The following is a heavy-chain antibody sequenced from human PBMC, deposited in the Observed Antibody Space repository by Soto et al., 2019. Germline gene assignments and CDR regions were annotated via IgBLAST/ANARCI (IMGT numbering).Heavy chain of an antibody. CDR2: IRSKAYGGTT. D-gene: IGHD3-10*01. CDR3: TRDMPHRPPTYGSGSYYNGANPYYYYGMDV. CDR1: GFTFGDYA. Sequence: GGSLRLSCTASGFTFGDYAMSWFRQAPGKGLEWVGFIRSKAYGGTTEYAASVKGRFTISRDDSKSIAYLQMNSLKTEDTAVYYCTRDMPHRPPTYGSGSYYNGANPYYYYGMDVWGQGTTVTVSS. V-gene: IGHV3-49*03. J-gene: IGHJ6*02.